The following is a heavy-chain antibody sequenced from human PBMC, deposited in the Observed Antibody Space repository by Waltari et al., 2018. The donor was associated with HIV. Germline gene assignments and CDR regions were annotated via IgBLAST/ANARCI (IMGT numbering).Heavy chain of an antibody. J-gene: IGHJ4*02. CDR2: IWYDGSNK. CDR1: GFTFSSDG. CDR3: ARDSITVSGTFDY. Sequence: QVQLVESGGGVVQYGRSLRLSCVASGFTFSSDGIHWVRQAPGKGLEWVAVIWYDGSNKYYADSVKGRFSISRDNSKNTVYLQMNSLRAEDTAEYYCARDSITVSGTFDYWGQGTLVTVSS. V-gene: IGHV3-33*01. D-gene: IGHD6-19*01.